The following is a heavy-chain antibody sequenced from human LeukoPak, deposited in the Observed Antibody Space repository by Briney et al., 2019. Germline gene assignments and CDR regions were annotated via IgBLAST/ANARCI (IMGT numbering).Heavy chain of an antibody. CDR2: TYYRSKWYN. D-gene: IGHD3-3*01. CDR3: ATDHGQRRFLEWLYNWFDP. V-gene: IGHV6-1*01. J-gene: IGHJ5*02. Sequence: SQTLSLTCAISGDSVSSNSAAWNWIRQSPSRGLEWLRRTYYRSKWYNDYAVSVKSRITINPDTSKNQFSLQLNSVTPEDTAVYYCATDHGQRRFLEWLYNWFDPWGQGTLVTVSS. CDR1: GDSVSSNSAA.